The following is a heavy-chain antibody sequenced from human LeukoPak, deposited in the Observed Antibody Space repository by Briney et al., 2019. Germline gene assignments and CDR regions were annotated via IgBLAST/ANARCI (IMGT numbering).Heavy chain of an antibody. V-gene: IGHV3-7*01. CDR3: ATYTNWVAGDV. CDR1: GFTFSESW. Sequence: GGSLRLSCAASGFTFSESWMSWVRQAPGQGLEWVADIKEDGSEKDYVDSVKGRFTISRDNAKNSLYLQMNSLRAEDTAVYYCATYTNWVAGDVWGQGTTVCVSS. CDR2: IKEDGSEK. J-gene: IGHJ6*02. D-gene: IGHD7-27*01.